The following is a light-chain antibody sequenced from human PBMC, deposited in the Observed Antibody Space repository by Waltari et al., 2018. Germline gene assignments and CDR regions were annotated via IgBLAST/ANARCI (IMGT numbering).Light chain of an antibody. Sequence: DIQMTQSPSTLSASVGDRDTITCRASQSINSWLAWYQQKPGKAPKVLIYKTSTLESGVPSRFSGSGSGTEFTLTISSLQPDDFATYYCQQYNSYSYTFGQGAKLEIK. CDR3: QQYNSYSYT. CDR1: QSINSW. CDR2: KTS. V-gene: IGKV1-5*03. J-gene: IGKJ2*01.